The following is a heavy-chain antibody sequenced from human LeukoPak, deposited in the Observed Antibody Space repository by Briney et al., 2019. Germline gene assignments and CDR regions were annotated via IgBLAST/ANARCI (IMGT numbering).Heavy chain of an antibody. CDR3: ARDGHSSSWYFFDY. Sequence: PGRSLRLSCAASGFIFSSYGMHWVRQAPGKGLEWVAVIWYDGSDKYYADSVKGRFTISRGNSKNTLYLQMNSLRAEDTAVYYCARDGHSSSWYFFDYWGQGTLVTVSS. CDR2: IWYDGSDK. D-gene: IGHD6-13*01. J-gene: IGHJ4*02. V-gene: IGHV3-33*01. CDR1: GFIFSSYG.